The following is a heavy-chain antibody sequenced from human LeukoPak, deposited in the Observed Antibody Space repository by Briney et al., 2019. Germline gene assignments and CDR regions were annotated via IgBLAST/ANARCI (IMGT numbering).Heavy chain of an antibody. V-gene: IGHV3-74*01. CDR3: ASGGDYKNDY. CDR1: GFTFSSYW. D-gene: IGHD4-17*01. CDR2: INGAGSSI. J-gene: IGHJ4*02. Sequence: GGSLRLSCAASGFTFSSYWMHWVRQTPGKGLVWVSRINGAGSSISYADSVKGRVTISRDNAKNTLYLQMNNLRAEDTAVYYCASGGDYKNDYWGQGTLVTVSS.